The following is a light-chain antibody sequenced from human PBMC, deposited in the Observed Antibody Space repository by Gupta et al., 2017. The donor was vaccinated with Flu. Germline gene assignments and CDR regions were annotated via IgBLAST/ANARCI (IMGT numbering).Light chain of an antibody. Sequence: QSVSTQPPSVSAAPGQTVTISCSGTTSNIGNNYVSWYQHLPGTAPQLLISQNDKRPSGIPDRFSGSKSGTSATLGITGLQTGDEADYHCGTWDTSLNTVVFGGGTKLTVL. CDR2: QND. CDR1: TSNIGNNY. V-gene: IGLV1-51*02. CDR3: GTWDTSLNTVV. J-gene: IGLJ2*01.